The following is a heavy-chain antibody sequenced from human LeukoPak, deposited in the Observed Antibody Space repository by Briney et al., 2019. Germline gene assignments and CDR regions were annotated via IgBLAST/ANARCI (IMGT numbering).Heavy chain of an antibody. CDR1: GYSFTSYW. CDR3: ARQDSDTIFDYYYMDV. V-gene: IGHV5-51*01. Sequence: GESLKISCKGSGYSFTSYWIGWVRQMPGKGLEWMGIIYPGDSDTRYSPSFQGQVTISADKPISTAYLQWSSLKASDTAMYYCARQDSDTIFDYYYMDVWGKGTTVTVSS. D-gene: IGHD3-3*01. J-gene: IGHJ6*03. CDR2: IYPGDSDT.